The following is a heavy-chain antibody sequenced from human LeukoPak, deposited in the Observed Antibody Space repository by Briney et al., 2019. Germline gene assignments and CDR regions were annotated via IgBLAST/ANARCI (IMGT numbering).Heavy chain of an antibody. CDR3: ARDGAKLGYCSGGSCYYYMDV. J-gene: IGHJ6*03. CDR2: INPNSGGT. V-gene: IGHV1-2*02. CDR1: GYTFTGYY. D-gene: IGHD2-15*01. Sequence: ASVKVSCKASGYTFTGYYMHWVRQAPGQGLECRVWINPNSGGTNYAQKFQGRVTMTRDTSISTAYMELSRLRSDDTAVYYCARDGAKLGYCSGGSCYYYMDVWGKGTTVTVSS.